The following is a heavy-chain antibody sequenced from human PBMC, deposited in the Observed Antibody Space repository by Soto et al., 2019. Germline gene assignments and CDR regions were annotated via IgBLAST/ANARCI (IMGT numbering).Heavy chain of an antibody. D-gene: IGHD6-19*01. V-gene: IGHV5-51*01. CDR1: GYSFASYW. CDR2: FYPRDSDS. Sequence: PGESLKISCTGSGYSFASYWIGWVRQMPGKGLELIGIFYPRDSDSRYSPSFQGHVTISTDKSTSTAYLQWSSLKASDTAMYYCARPSYSSGWSPRDSWGKGTLVTVSS. J-gene: IGHJ4*02. CDR3: ARPSYSSGWSPRDS.